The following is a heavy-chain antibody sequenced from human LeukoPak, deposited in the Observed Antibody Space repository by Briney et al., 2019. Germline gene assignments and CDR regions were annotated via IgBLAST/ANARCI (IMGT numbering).Heavy chain of an antibody. CDR2: VSQSGNT. CDR3: ARGGLVRSPRGYFDF. D-gene: IGHD1-26*01. J-gene: IGHJ4*02. Sequence: SETLSLTCTLSGDSITSSDHYWVWIRQSPGKGLEWIGSVSQSGNTYYKSSLKSRVTVSLDTSKNQFSLQLNSVTPDDTAVYYCARGGLVRSPRGYFDFWGQGTLVTVSS. CDR1: GDSITSSDHY. V-gene: IGHV4-39*01.